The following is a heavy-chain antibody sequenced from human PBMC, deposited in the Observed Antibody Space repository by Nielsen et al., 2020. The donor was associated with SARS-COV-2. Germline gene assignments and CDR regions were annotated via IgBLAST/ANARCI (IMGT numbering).Heavy chain of an antibody. CDR1: GYSFTSYW. D-gene: IGHD1-26*01. Sequence: GESQKISCKGSGYSFTSYWISWVRQMPGKGLEWMGRIDPSDSYTNYSPSFQGHVTISADKSISTAYLQWSSLKASDTAMYYCARQGRVGALVDYWGQGTLVTVSS. CDR2: IDPSDSYT. CDR3: ARQGRVGALVDY. V-gene: IGHV5-10-1*01. J-gene: IGHJ4*02.